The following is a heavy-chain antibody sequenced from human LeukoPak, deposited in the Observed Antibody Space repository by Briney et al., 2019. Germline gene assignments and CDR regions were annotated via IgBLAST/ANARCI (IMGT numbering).Heavy chain of an antibody. D-gene: IGHD3-10*01. CDR2: MYSSGRT. Sequence: PSETLSLTCSVSGASIGSYYWSWIRQPPGKGLEWIGYMYSSGRTNYNPSLKSRVAISVDTSKNQFSLKLSSVTAADTAVYYCARVGGSGSYYYAMDVWGQGTTVTVSS. CDR3: ARVGGSGSYYYAMDV. CDR1: GASIGSYY. V-gene: IGHV4-59*01. J-gene: IGHJ6*02.